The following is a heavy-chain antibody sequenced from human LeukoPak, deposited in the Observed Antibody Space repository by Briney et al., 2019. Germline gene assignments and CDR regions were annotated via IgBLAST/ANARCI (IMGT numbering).Heavy chain of an antibody. CDR2: IYYSGST. D-gene: IGHD1-14*01. V-gene: IGHV4-31*03. J-gene: IGHJ3*02. Sequence: SETLSLTCTVSGGSISSGGYYWSWIRQHPGKGLEWIGYIYYSGSTYYNPSLKSRVTISVDTSKNQFSLKLSSVTAADTAVYYCARDNQGDAFDIWGQGAMATVSS. CDR3: ARDNQGDAFDI. CDR1: GGSISSGGYY.